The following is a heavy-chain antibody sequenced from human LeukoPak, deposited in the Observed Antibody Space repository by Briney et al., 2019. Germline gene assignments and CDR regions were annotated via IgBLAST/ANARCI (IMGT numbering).Heavy chain of an antibody. V-gene: IGHV4-4*02. D-gene: IGHD3-9*01. CDR2: IYHSGST. Sequence: SGTLSLTCAVSGGSISSSNWWSCVRQPPGKGLEWIGEIYHSGSTNYNPSLKSRVTISVDKSKNQFSLKLSSVTAADTAVYYCARVLISTGYLKYLDYWGQGTLVTVYS. J-gene: IGHJ4*02. CDR3: ARVLISTGYLKYLDY. CDR1: GGSISSSNW.